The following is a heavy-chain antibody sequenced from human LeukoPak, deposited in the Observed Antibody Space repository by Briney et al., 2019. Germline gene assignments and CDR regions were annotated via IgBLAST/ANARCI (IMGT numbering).Heavy chain of an antibody. CDR3: ARYSSTWPYWYFDL. Sequence: SETLSLTCAVYGGSFSGYYWSWIRQPPGKGLEWIGEINHSGSTNYNPSLKSRVTISVDTSKNQFSLKLSSVTAADTAVYYCARYSSTWPYWYFDLWGRGILVTVSS. D-gene: IGHD6-13*01. J-gene: IGHJ2*01. CDR1: GGSFSGYY. CDR2: INHSGST. V-gene: IGHV4-34*01.